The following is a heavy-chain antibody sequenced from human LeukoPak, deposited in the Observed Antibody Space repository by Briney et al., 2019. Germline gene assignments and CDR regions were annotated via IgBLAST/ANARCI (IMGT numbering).Heavy chain of an antibody. V-gene: IGHV3-21*01. J-gene: IGHJ6*02. CDR3: ARGDSGSYQGEFQDYGMDV. CDR2: ISSSSSYI. CDR1: GFTFSSYS. D-gene: IGHD1-26*01. Sequence: GGSLRLSCAASGFTFSSYSMDWVRQAPGKGLEWVSSISSSSSYIYYADSVKGRFTISRDNAKNSLYLQMNSLRAEDTAVYYCARGDSGSYQGEFQDYGMDVWGQGTTVTVSS.